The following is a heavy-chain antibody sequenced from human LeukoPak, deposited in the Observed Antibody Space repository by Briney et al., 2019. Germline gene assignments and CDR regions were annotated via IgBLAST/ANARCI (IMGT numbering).Heavy chain of an antibody. D-gene: IGHD6-13*01. J-gene: IGHJ4*02. CDR3: ARASGSSWPKPFDY. CDR1: GGSISSYY. Sequence: PSETLSLTCTVSGGSISSYYWSWIRQPPGKGLEWIGYIYYSGSTNYNPSLKSRVTISVDTSKNQFSLKLSSVTAADTAVYYCARASGSSWPKPFDYWGQGTLVTVSS. CDR2: IYYSGST. V-gene: IGHV4-59*08.